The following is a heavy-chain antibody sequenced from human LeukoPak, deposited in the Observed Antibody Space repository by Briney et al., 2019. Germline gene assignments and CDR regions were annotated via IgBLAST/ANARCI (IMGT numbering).Heavy chain of an antibody. Sequence: SETLSLTCTVSGGSISSYYWSWIRQPPGKGLEWIGYIYYSGSTNYNPSLKSRVTISVDTSKNQFSPKLSSVTAADTAVYYCARARSGRDLDYWGQGTLVTVSS. J-gene: IGHJ4*02. CDR2: IYYSGST. D-gene: IGHD3-10*01. CDR1: GGSISSYY. CDR3: ARARSGRDLDY. V-gene: IGHV4-59*01.